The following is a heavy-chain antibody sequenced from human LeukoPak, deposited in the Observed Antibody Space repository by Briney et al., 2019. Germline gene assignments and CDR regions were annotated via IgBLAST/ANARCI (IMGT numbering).Heavy chain of an antibody. CDR2: INPSGGST. D-gene: IGHD3-10*01. CDR3: AREGYYYGSGSYYAGGNWFGP. CDR1: GYTFTSYY. V-gene: IGHV1-46*01. Sequence: GASVKVSCKASGYTFTSYYMHWVRQAPGQGLEWMGIINPSGGSTSYTQKFQGRVTMTRDTSTSTVYMELSSLRSEDTAVYYCAREGYYYGSGSYYAGGNWFGPWGQGTLVTVSS. J-gene: IGHJ5*02.